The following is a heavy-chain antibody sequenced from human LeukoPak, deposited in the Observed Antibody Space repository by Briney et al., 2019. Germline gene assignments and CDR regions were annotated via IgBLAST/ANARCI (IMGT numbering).Heavy chain of an antibody. V-gene: IGHV3-30*18. Sequence: PGRSLRLSCAASGFTFSSYGMHWVRQAPGKGLEWVAVISYDGSNKYYADSVKGRFTISRDNSKNTLYLQMNSLRAEDTAVYYCAKVLGSRYGDLQYFQHWGQGTLVTVSS. CDR3: AKVLGSRYGDLQYFQH. CDR1: GFTFSSYG. J-gene: IGHJ1*01. D-gene: IGHD1-26*01. CDR2: ISYDGSNK.